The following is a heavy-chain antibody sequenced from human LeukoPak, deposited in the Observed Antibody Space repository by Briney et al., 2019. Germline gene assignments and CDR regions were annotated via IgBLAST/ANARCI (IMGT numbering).Heavy chain of an antibody. CDR1: GFTFSSYA. J-gene: IGHJ4*02. CDR3: AKAALYRSGSYYAYYFDF. V-gene: IGHV3-23*01. Sequence: GGSLRLSCAASGFTFSSYAMNWVRQAPGKGLEWVSGISGSGNRTYYADSVKGRFTISRDNSKNTLYLQMNSLRAEDTAIYYCAKAALYRSGSYYAYYFDFWGQGTLATVSS. CDR2: ISGSGNRT. D-gene: IGHD3-10*01.